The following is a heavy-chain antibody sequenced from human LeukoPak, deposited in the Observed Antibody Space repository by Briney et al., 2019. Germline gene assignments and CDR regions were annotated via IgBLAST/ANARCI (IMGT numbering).Heavy chain of an antibody. J-gene: IGHJ4*02. D-gene: IGHD6-6*01. Sequence: GASVKDSCKASGYTFTGYYMHWVRQAPGQGLEWMGIINPSGGSTSYAQKFQGRVTMTRDMSTSTVYMELSSLRSEDTAVYYCARRHIAAYIDYWGQGTLVTVSS. CDR3: ARRHIAAYIDY. V-gene: IGHV1-46*01. CDR2: INPSGGST. CDR1: GYTFTGYY.